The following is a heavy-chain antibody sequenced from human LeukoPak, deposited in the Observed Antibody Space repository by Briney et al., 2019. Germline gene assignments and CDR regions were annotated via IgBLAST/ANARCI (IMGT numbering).Heavy chain of an antibody. CDR1: GFTFSSYW. J-gene: IGHJ4*02. CDR3: ARWRIAALAFDY. CDR2: IKQDGSEE. V-gene: IGHV3-7*03. Sequence: PGGSLRLSCAASGFTFSSYWMSWVRQAPGKGLEWVANIKQDGSEENYVDSVKGRFTISRDNAKNSLYLQMNSLRAEDTAVYYCARWRIAALAFDYWGQGTLVTVSS. D-gene: IGHD6-6*01.